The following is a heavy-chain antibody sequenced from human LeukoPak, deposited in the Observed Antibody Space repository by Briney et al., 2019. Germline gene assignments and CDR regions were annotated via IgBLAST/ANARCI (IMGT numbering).Heavy chain of an antibody. Sequence: GGSLRLSCVASGFTVSSNYMSWVRQAPGKGLQWVSVIYSGGRTYYADSVKGRFTISRDNSKNTLYLQMNSLGAEDTAVYYCARPWSSSGNQEASNYYYYGMDVWGQGTTVTVSS. CDR2: IYSGGRT. V-gene: IGHV3-53*01. CDR3: ARPWSSSGNQEASNYYYYGMDV. CDR1: GFTVSSNY. D-gene: IGHD6-13*01. J-gene: IGHJ6*02.